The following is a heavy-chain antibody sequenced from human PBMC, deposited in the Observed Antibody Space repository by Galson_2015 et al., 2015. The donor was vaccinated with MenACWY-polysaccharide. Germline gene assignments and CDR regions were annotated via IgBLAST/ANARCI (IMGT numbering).Heavy chain of an antibody. Sequence: SVKVSCKASGYSFSSYDINWVRQTTGQGLEWMGWMNPNSGNTGYAQKFQGRVTMTRNTSISIAYMELSSLRSEDTAVYYCARGGKYYYDSSGYLDWFDPWGQGTLVTVSS. J-gene: IGHJ5*02. D-gene: IGHD3-22*01. V-gene: IGHV1-8*01. CDR1: GYSFSSYD. CDR2: MNPNSGNT. CDR3: ARGGKYYYDSSGYLDWFDP.